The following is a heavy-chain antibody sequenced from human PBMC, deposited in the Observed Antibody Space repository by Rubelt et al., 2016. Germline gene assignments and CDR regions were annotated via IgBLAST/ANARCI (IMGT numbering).Heavy chain of an antibody. D-gene: IGHD3-22*01. CDR2: IYSGGST. CDR3: ARQPSDYDDSSGYPAHFDD. CDR1: GFTVSSNY. Sequence: EVQLVESGGGLVQPGGSLRLSCAASGFTVSSNYMSSVRQAPGKGLGWVSVIYSGGSTYYAVSVKVRFTISSDNSKNTLYLQMNSLRTEDTAVYYCARQPSDYDDSSGYPAHFDDWGQGTLVTVSS. J-gene: IGHJ4*02. V-gene: IGHV3-66*04.